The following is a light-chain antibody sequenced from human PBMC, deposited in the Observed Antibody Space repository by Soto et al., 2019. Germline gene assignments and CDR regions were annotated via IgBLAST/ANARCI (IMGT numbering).Light chain of an antibody. CDR2: DVN. V-gene: IGLV2-11*01. Sequence: QSALTQPRSVSGSPGQSVTISCTGVSSDVGGSNHVSWYQHHPGKAPKLMIYDVNKRPSGVPDRFSGSKSGNTASLTISGLQAEDEADYYCSSYTSSSTVVFGGGTKLTVL. CDR1: SSDVGGSNH. CDR3: SSYTSSSTVV. J-gene: IGLJ2*01.